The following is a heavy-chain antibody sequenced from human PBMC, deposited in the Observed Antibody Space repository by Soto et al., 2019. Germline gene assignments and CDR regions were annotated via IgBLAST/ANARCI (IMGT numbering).Heavy chain of an antibody. CDR2: IYHSGTT. J-gene: IGHJ4*02. CDR3: AFPATADFDY. CDR1: GGSISNTNW. V-gene: IGHV4-4*02. Sequence: QVQLQESGPGLVKPSGTLSLTCVVSGGSISNTNWWSWVRQPPGKGLKWIGEIYHSGTTNYSPSLKSRVTISVDMSKNQFSLTLSSVTAADTAVYYCAFPATADFDYWGQGTLVTVSS. D-gene: IGHD6-13*01.